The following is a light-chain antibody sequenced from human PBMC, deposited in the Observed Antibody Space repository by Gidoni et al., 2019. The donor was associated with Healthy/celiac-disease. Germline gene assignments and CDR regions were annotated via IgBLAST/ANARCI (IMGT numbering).Light chain of an antibody. CDR1: SSDVVSYNL. J-gene: IGLJ2*01. V-gene: IGLV2-23*01. Sequence: QSALTQPASVSGSPGQSITISCTGTSSDVVSYNLVSWYQQHPGKAPKLMIYEGSKRPSGVSNRFSGSKSGNTASLTISGLQAEDEADYYCCSYAGISTVLFGGGTKLTVL. CDR3: CSYAGISTVL. CDR2: EGS.